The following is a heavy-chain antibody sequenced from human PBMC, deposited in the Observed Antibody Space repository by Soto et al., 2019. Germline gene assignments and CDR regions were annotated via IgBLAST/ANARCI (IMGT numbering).Heavy chain of an antibody. CDR1: GFTFSSYA. J-gene: IGHJ4*02. CDR2: ISGSGGST. Sequence: VQLLESGGGLVQPGGSLRLSCAASGFTFSSYAMSWVRQAPGKGLEWVSAISGSGGSTYYADSVKGRFTISRDNTKNTLYLQMNSLRAEDTAVYYCAKAGGHDYIWGSYRQYFDYWGQGTLVTVSS. V-gene: IGHV3-23*01. D-gene: IGHD3-16*02. CDR3: AKAGGHDYIWGSYRQYFDY.